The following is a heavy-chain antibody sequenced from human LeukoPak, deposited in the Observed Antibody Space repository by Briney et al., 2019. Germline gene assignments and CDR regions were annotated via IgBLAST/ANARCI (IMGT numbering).Heavy chain of an antibody. J-gene: IGHJ6*03. CDR2: IYYRGSI. CDR3: ARVVPQLAISLKYYYYMDV. V-gene: IGHV4-39*07. D-gene: IGHD6-13*01. Sequence: PYETLSLTCTVSGGSISSRSYYWGWIRQPQGKGLEWIGSIYYRGSIYYNPSLKSRVTISVDTSKNQFSLKLSSVTAADTAVYYCARVVPQLAISLKYYYYMDVWGKGTTVTVSS. CDR1: GGSISSRSYY.